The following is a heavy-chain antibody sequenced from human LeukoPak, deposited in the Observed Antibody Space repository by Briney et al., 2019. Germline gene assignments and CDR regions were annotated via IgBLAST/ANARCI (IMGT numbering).Heavy chain of an antibody. CDR1: GGTFSSYA. V-gene: IGHV1-69*05. Sequence: SVRVSCTASGGTFSSYAISWVRQAPGQGLEWMGGIIPIFGTANYAQTFQGRVTITTDESTSTAYMELSSLRSEDTAVYYCARRSTIFGVVDVWGKGTTVTVSS. CDR2: IIPIFGTA. D-gene: IGHD3-3*01. CDR3: ARRSTIFGVVDV. J-gene: IGHJ6*04.